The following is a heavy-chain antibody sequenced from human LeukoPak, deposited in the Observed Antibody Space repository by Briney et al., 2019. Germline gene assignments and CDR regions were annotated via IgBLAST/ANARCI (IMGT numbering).Heavy chain of an antibody. D-gene: IGHD3-16*01. V-gene: IGHV1-8*01. Sequence: ASVKVSCKASGYTFTSYDINWVRQAAGQGLEWMGWMNPNSGDTGYVEKFQDRVTMTRDTSITTAYMELSSLRSEDTAVYYCTRSGFGGGVHFDYWGQGTPVTVSS. CDR1: GYTFTSYD. CDR2: MNPNSGDT. J-gene: IGHJ4*02. CDR3: TRSGFGGGVHFDY.